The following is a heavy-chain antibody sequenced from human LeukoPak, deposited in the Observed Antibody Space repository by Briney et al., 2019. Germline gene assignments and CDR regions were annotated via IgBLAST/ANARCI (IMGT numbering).Heavy chain of an antibody. D-gene: IGHD4-11*01. CDR2: IKQDGSEK. CDR3: ASVEYDYNPGSA. V-gene: IGHV3-7*01. Sequence: GGSQRLSCAASGFTFSSYWMSWVRQAPGKGLEWVASIKQDGSEKYYVDSVKGRSTISRDNAKNSLSLQMNSLRAEDTAVYYCASVEYDYNPGSAWGQGTLVTVSS. CDR1: GFTFSSYW. J-gene: IGHJ5*02.